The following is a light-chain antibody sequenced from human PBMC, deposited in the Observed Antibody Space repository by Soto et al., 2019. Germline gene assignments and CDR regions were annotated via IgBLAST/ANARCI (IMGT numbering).Light chain of an antibody. Sequence: QSVLTQPASVSRSPGQSITISCTGTSSDVGGYNFVSWYQQQSGKAPKLMIHEVSNRPSGVSNRFSGSKSGNTASLTISGLQAEDEADYYCSSYTRSRAYVFGIGTKVTVL. CDR2: EVS. CDR3: SSYTRSRAYV. V-gene: IGLV2-14*01. J-gene: IGLJ1*01. CDR1: SSDVGGYNF.